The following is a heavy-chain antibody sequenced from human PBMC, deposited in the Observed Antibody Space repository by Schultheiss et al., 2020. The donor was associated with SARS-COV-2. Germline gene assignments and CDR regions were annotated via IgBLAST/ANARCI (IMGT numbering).Heavy chain of an antibody. V-gene: IGHV3-30*03. CDR2: ISYDGSNK. J-gene: IGHJ4*02. D-gene: IGHD3-22*01. Sequence: GESLKISCAASGFTFSSYGMHWVRQAPGKGLEWVAVISYDGSNKYYADSVKGRFTISRDNSKNTLYLQMNSLRAEDTAVYYCASVTYYYDSSGYYDYWGQGTLVTVSS. CDR1: GFTFSSYG. CDR3: ASVTYYYDSSGYYDY.